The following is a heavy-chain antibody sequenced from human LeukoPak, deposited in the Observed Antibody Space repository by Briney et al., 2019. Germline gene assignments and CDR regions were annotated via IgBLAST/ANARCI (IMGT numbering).Heavy chain of an antibody. CDR2: MNPNSGNT. V-gene: IGHV1-8*01. Sequence: ASVKVSCKASGYTFTSYDINWVRQATGQGLEWMGWMNPNSGNTGYAQKFQGRVTMTRNTSISTAYMELSSLRSEDTAVYYCARAPPRIAAAGTRRNWFDPWGQGTLVTVSS. J-gene: IGHJ5*02. CDR3: ARAPPRIAAAGTRRNWFDP. D-gene: IGHD6-13*01. CDR1: GYTFTSYD.